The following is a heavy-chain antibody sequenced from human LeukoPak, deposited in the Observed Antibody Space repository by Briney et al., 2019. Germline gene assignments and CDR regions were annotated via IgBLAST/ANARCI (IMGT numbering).Heavy chain of an antibody. V-gene: IGHV1-2*02. CDR1: GYTFGGFY. CDR2: INPNSGAT. CDR3: ARPQVWYGVKGGMDV. J-gene: IGHJ6*02. D-gene: IGHD6-13*01. Sequence: ASVKVSCKASGYTFGGFYMHWVRQAPGQCLEWMGWINPNSGATNYAQKFQGRVTMTGDPSINTVYVELSRLRSDDTAVYYCARPQVWYGVKGGMDVWGQGTTVTVSS.